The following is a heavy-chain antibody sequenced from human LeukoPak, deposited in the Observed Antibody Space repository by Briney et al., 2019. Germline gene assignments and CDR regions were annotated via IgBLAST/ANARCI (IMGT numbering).Heavy chain of an antibody. J-gene: IGHJ4*02. D-gene: IGHD6-19*01. V-gene: IGHV3-66*01. CDR2: IYSGGST. Sequence: GGSLRFSCAASGFTFSSYAMSWVRQAPGKGLEWVSVIYSGGSTYYADSVKGRFTISRDNSKNTLYLQMNSLRAEDTAVYYCAREVYSSGWYEYYFDYWGQGTLVTVSS. CDR3: AREVYSSGWYEYYFDY. CDR1: GFTFSSYA.